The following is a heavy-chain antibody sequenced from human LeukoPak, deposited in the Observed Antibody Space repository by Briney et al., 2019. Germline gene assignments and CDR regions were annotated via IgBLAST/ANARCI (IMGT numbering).Heavy chain of an antibody. Sequence: GGSLRLSCAASGFTFNNYAMSWVRQAPGKGLEWVSAISGSGGSTYYADSVKGRFTISRDNYKNTVYLQMNSLRAEDTAVYYCAKGGSSGYYYYFDYWGQGTLVTVSS. J-gene: IGHJ4*02. CDR3: AKGGSSGYYYYFDY. CDR2: ISGSGGST. CDR1: GFTFNNYA. V-gene: IGHV3-23*01. D-gene: IGHD3-22*01.